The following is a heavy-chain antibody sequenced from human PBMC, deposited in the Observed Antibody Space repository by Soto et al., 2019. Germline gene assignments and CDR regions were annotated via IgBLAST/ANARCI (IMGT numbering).Heavy chain of an antibody. J-gene: IGHJ3*02. D-gene: IGHD3-16*01. CDR3: ARGLAKVAGGAFDI. V-gene: IGHV3-33*01. CDR1: GFSFSFSG. CDR2: LWYDGSSE. Sequence: QVHLVESGGGVVQPGRSLRLSCAASGFSFSFSGMHWVRQAPGKGLEWVAGLWYDGSSENYADSVKGRFTISRHNSKNTLLLQMDSLRVEDTAMYYSARGLAKVAGGAFDIWGQGTMVIVSS.